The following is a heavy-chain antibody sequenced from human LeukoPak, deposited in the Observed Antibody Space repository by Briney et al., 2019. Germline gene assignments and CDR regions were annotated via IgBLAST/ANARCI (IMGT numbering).Heavy chain of an antibody. D-gene: IGHD6-13*01. J-gene: IGHJ4*02. V-gene: IGHV4-30-2*01. Sequence: SETLSLTCTVSGGSISSGGYYWSWIRQPPGKGLEWIGYIYHSGSTYYNPSLKSRVTISVDRSKNQFSLKLSSVTAADTAVYYCGGSLGPVIAAADQPDYWGQGTLVTVSS. CDR3: GGSLGPVIAAADQPDY. CDR2: IYHSGST. CDR1: GGSISSGGYY.